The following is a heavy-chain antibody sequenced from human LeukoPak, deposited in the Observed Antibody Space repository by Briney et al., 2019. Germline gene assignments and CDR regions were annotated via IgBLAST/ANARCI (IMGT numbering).Heavy chain of an antibody. J-gene: IGHJ4*02. V-gene: IGHV4-59*08. D-gene: IGHD5-18*01. CDR3: ARHRRFGTAMADYFDY. CDR1: GGSISSYY. CDR2: IYYSGST. Sequence: PSETLSLTCTVSGGSISSYYWSWIRQPPGKGLEWIGYIYYSGSTNYNPYLKSRVTISVDTSKNQFSLKLSSVTAADTAVYYCARHRRFGTAMADYFDYWGQGTLVTVSS.